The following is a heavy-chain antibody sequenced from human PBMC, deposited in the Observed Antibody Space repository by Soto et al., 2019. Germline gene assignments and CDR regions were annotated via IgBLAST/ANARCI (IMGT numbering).Heavy chain of an antibody. D-gene: IGHD2-21*01. CDR1: GITLNAYN. CDR3: ARAQAIYGSRDWCFGV. V-gene: IGHV3-30*03. CDR2: ISFDSRDQ. J-gene: IGHJ2*01. Sequence: EVCLRLSCSVAGITLNAYNMHCVRPAPGKGLEWVAMISFDSRDQYYADSFKGRLTISRDNSENTVYLQMNSLRVDDTGVFFCARAQAIYGSRDWCFGVWGRRTLVTVAS.